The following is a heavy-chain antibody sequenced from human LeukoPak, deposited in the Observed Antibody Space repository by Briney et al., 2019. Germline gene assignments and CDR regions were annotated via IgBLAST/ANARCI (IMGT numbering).Heavy chain of an antibody. CDR2: ISGSGGST. V-gene: IGHV3-23*01. Sequence: PGGSLRLSCAASGFTFSSYAMSWVRQARGKGLEWVSAISGSGGSTYYADSVKGRFTISRDNSKNTLYLQMNSLRAEDTAVYYCAKDSYPGIAVAGVMYYFDYWGQGTLVTVSS. D-gene: IGHD6-19*01. CDR3: AKDSYPGIAVAGVMYYFDY. J-gene: IGHJ4*02. CDR1: GFTFSSYA.